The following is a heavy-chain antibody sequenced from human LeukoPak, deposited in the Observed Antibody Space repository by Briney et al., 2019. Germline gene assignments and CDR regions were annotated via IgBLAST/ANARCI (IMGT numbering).Heavy chain of an antibody. CDR3: ARKVVATRYFDY. J-gene: IGHJ4*02. D-gene: IGHD5-12*01. Sequence: PSETLSLTCAVYGGSFSGYYWSWIRQPPGKGLEWIGEINHSGSTNYNPSLKSRVTISVDTSKNQFSLKLSSVTAADTAVYYCARKVVATRYFDYWGQGTLVTVSS. CDR1: GGSFSGYY. V-gene: IGHV4-34*01. CDR2: INHSGST.